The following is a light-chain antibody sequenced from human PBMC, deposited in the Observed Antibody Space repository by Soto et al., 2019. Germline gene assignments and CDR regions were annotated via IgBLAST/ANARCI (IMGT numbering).Light chain of an antibody. V-gene: IGLV2-14*01. Sequence: QSALTQPAAVSGSPGQSITISCTGTSSDVGGYNYVSWYQQHPGKAPKLMIYDVINRPSGISNRFSGSKSGNTVSLTISGLHAEDEDDYYCSSYTGSRTYVFGTGTKLTVL. J-gene: IGLJ1*01. CDR3: SSYTGSRTYV. CDR2: DVI. CDR1: SSDVGGYNY.